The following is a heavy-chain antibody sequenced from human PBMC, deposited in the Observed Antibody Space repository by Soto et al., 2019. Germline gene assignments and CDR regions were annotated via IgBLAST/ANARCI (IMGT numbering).Heavy chain of an antibody. Sequence: QVQLVESGGGVVQPGKSLRLSCAASGFTFSAYGMHWVRQAPGKGLEWVTFISFNGKNTDYADSVKGRFTVSRDNARNTLYLQMNSLRAEDTAVYYCVDIGGYDSVGGAYWGQGALVTVSS. CDR2: ISFNGKNT. D-gene: IGHD3-16*01. J-gene: IGHJ4*02. CDR1: GFTFSAYG. CDR3: VDIGGYDSVGGAY. V-gene: IGHV3-33*05.